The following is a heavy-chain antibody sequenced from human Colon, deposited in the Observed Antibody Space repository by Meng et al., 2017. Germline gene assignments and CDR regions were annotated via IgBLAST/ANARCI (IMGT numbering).Heavy chain of an antibody. CDR3: ARDHGYSYGLPLDY. CDR2: TYYRSKWYN. CDR1: GDTVSSNTAA. J-gene: IGHJ4*02. Sequence: QVHLQQSGQGLVKPSQTLSLPCVIPGDTVSSNTAAWNWIRQSPSRGLEWLGRTYYRSKWYNEYAVSVKSRMTFNADTSKNQVSLQVNSVTPEDTAVYYCARDHGYSYGLPLDYWGQGILVTVSS. D-gene: IGHD5-18*01. V-gene: IGHV6-1*01.